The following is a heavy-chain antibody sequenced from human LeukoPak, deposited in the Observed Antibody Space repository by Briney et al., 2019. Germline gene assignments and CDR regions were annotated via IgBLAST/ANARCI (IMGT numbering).Heavy chain of an antibody. J-gene: IGHJ4*02. V-gene: IGHV4-59*12. CDR1: VGSISSYY. Sequence: SETLSLACTVSVGSISSYYWGWIRQPPEKGLEWIGYIYYSGSTNYNPSLKSRVTMSVDTSKNQFSPKLSSVTAADTAVYYCARDVWFGAGRTFDYWGQGTLVTVSS. CDR2: IYYSGST. CDR3: ARDVWFGAGRTFDY. D-gene: IGHD3-10*01.